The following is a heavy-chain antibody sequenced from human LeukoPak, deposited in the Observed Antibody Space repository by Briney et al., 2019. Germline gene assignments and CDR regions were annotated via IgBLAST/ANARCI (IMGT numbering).Heavy chain of an antibody. CDR1: GFTFSSYA. CDR2: ISGSGGST. CDR3: PKALVRGITMTSFDY. V-gene: IGHV3-23*01. Sequence: PGGSLRLSCAASGFTFSSYAMSWVRQAPGKGLEWVSAISGSGGSTYYADSVKGRFTISKDNSKNTLYLQMNSLRAEDTAVYYCPKALVRGITMTSFDYWGQGTLVTVSS. D-gene: IGHD3-10*01. J-gene: IGHJ4*02.